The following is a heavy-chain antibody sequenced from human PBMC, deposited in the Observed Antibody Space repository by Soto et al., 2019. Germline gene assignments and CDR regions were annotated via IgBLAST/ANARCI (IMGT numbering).Heavy chain of an antibody. J-gene: IGHJ5*02. CDR2: ISAYNGNT. V-gene: IGHV1-18*01. D-gene: IGHD2-15*01. CDR3: ARGGPGYCSGGSCYFWWFDP. Sequence: ASVKVSCKASGYTFTSYGISWVRQAPGQGLEWMGWISAYNGNTNYAQKLQGRVTMTTDTSTSTAYMELRSLRSDDTAVYYCARGGPGYCSGGSCYFWWFDPWGQGTLVTVS. CDR1: GYTFTSYG.